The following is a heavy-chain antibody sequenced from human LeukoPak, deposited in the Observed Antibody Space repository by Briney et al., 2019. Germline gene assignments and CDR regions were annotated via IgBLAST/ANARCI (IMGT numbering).Heavy chain of an antibody. Sequence: TSETLSLTCTVSGGSISSYYWSWIRQPPGKGLEWIGNIYYSGSTNYNPSLRSRITISVDTSKNQFSLKPSSVTAADTAVYYCARDSGYDLNNWGQGTLVTVSS. CDR2: IYYSGST. D-gene: IGHD5-12*01. CDR3: ARDSGYDLNN. CDR1: GGSISSYY. J-gene: IGHJ4*02. V-gene: IGHV4-59*01.